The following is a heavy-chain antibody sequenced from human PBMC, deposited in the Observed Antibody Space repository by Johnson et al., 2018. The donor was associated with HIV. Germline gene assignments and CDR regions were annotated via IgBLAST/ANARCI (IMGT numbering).Heavy chain of an antibody. V-gene: IGHV3-15*01. D-gene: IGHD3-16*02. CDR1: GFTFSNVW. CDR2: IKRKIEGETT. J-gene: IGHJ3*02. CDR3: TTAIVIDAFDI. Sequence: VQLVESGGGLVKPGGSLRLSCAASGFTFSNVWMTWVRQAPGKGLVWVGRIKRKIEGETTDYAAPVKGRFTISRDDSKNTLYLQMNSLTTEDTAVYYCTTAIVIDAFDIWGQGTMVTVSS.